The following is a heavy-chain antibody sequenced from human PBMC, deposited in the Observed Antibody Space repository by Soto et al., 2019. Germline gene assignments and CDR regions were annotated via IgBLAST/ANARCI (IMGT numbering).Heavy chain of an antibody. V-gene: IGHV3-48*02. Sequence: PGGSLRLSCAASGFIFSSYSMNWVRQAPGKGLEWVSYISSSSSTIYYADSVKGRFTISRDNAKNSLYLQMNSLRDGDTAVYYCARGSVVRGVTSSPWFDPWGQGNLVPVSS. J-gene: IGHJ5*02. CDR1: GFIFSSYS. CDR3: ARGSVVRGVTSSPWFDP. CDR2: ISSSSSTI. D-gene: IGHD3-10*01.